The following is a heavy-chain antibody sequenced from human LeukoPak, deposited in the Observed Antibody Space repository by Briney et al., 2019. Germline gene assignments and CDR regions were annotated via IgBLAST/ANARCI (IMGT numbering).Heavy chain of an antibody. CDR2: INPNSGGT. CDR3: ARDGSYFIEGNWFDP. Sequence: ASVKVSCKASGYTFTGYYMHWVRQAPGQGLEWMGWINPNSGGTNYAQKFQGRVTMTRDTSISTAYMELSRLRSDGTAVYYCARDGSYFIEGNWFDPWGQGTLVTVSS. CDR1: GYTFTGYY. V-gene: IGHV1-2*02. J-gene: IGHJ5*02. D-gene: IGHD1-26*01.